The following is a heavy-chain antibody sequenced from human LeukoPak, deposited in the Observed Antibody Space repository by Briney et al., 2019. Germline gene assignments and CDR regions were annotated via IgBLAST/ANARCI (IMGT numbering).Heavy chain of an antibody. CDR3: AKSSYYYDSSGTPFDY. D-gene: IGHD3-22*01. Sequence: GGSLRLSCAASGFTFDDYAMHWVRQPPGKGLEWVSGIGWNSDIIGYGDSVKGRFTISRDNAKNSLYLQMNSLRAEDTALYYCAKSSYYYDSSGTPFDYWGQGTLVTVPS. CDR1: GFTFDDYA. V-gene: IGHV3-9*01. CDR2: IGWNSDII. J-gene: IGHJ4*02.